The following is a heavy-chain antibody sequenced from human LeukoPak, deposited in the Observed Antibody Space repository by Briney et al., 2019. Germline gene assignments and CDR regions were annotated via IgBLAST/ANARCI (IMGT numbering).Heavy chain of an antibody. J-gene: IGHJ4*02. CDR2: ISGSGGST. D-gene: IGHD2-2*02. Sequence: GGSLRLSCAASGFXFSSYAMSWVRQAPGKGLEWVSAISGSGGSTYYADSVKGRFTISRDISKNTLYLQMNSLRAEDTAVYYCAKSRREVTQYTSFDFWGQGTLVTVSS. V-gene: IGHV3-23*01. CDR1: GFXFSSYA. CDR3: AKSRREVTQYTSFDF.